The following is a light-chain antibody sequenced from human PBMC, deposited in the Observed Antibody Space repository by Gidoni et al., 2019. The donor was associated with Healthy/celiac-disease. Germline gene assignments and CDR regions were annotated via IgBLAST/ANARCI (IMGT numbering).Light chain of an antibody. CDR1: QSVSSSY. CDR2: GAS. Sequence: EIVLTQSPGTLSLSPGERATLSCRASQSVSSSYLAWYQQKPGQAPRLLIYGASSRATGIPDRFSGSGSGTDFTLTISRLEPEDFPVYYCQQYGSSPMCSFXXXTKLEIK. CDR3: QQYGSSPMCS. J-gene: IGKJ2*04. V-gene: IGKV3-20*01.